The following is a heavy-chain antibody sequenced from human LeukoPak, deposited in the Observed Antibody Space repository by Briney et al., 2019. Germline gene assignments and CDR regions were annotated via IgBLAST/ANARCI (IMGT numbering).Heavy chain of an antibody. D-gene: IGHD2-8*01. Sequence: GASVKVSCKASGYTFTSYDINWVRQATGQGLEWMGWMNPYSGNTGYAQKFQGRVTMTGNTSISTGYMELNSLRSEDTAVYYCARGPQCTSLTCPYFFDYWGQGSLVTVSS. CDR2: MNPYSGNT. J-gene: IGHJ4*02. CDR1: GYTFTSYD. CDR3: ARGPQCTSLTCPYFFDY. V-gene: IGHV1-8*01.